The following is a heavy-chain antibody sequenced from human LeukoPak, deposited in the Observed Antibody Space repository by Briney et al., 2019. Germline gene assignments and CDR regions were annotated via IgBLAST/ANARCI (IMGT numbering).Heavy chain of an antibody. Sequence: PSETLSLTCAVYGGSFSGYYWSWIRQPPGKGLEWIGEVNHSGSTNYNPSLKSRVTISVDTSKNQFSLKLSSVTAADTAAYYCATLYCSSSRCYTGDNWFDPWGQGSLVTVSS. CDR3: ATLYCSSSRCYTGDNWFDP. CDR2: VNHSGST. V-gene: IGHV4-34*01. J-gene: IGHJ5*02. D-gene: IGHD2-2*02. CDR1: GGSFSGYY.